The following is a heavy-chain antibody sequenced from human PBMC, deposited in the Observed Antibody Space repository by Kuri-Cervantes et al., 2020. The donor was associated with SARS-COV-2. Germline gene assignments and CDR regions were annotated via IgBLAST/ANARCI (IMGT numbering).Heavy chain of an antibody. Sequence: GGSLRLSCAASGFTVSSNYMSRVRQAPGKGLEWVSVIYSGGSTYYADSVKGRFTISRDNSKNTLYLQMNSLRAEDTAVYYCAKFGSVITMVRGVIITRTSYYFDYWGQGTLVTVSS. J-gene: IGHJ4*02. V-gene: IGHV3-53*01. D-gene: IGHD3-10*01. CDR3: AKFGSVITMVRGVIITRTSYYFDY. CDR1: GFTVSSNY. CDR2: IYSGGST.